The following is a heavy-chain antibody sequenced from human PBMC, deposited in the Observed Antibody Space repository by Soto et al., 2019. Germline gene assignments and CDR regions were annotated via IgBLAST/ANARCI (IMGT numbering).Heavy chain of an antibody. J-gene: IGHJ5*01. V-gene: IGHV4-61*01. Sequence: QVQLQESGPGLLRPSETLSLTCAVSRGSVSSDLFYWSWIRQPPGKGLEWIGYIYNSRSTNYNTSPKSRVTMSLDTPNNQFFLKLTSVTAADTAVYYCAREKRAGNWFDSWGQGTLVTVSS. CDR2: IYNSRST. CDR1: RGSVSSDLFY. D-gene: IGHD3-10*01. CDR3: AREKRAGNWFDS.